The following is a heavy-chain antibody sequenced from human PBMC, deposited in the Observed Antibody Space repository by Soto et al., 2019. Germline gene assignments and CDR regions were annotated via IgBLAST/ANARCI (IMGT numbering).Heavy chain of an antibody. V-gene: IGHV4-61*01. CDR1: GGSVSSGSYY. Sequence: QVQLQESGPGLVKPSETLSLTCTVSGGSVSSGSYYWSWIRQPPGKGLEWIGYIYYSGSTNYNPSLKSRVTRSVDTSNDQFSLTLSSGTAADTAVYYCASGSYSNWFDPWGPGPLVTVSS. CDR2: IYYSGST. J-gene: IGHJ5*02. D-gene: IGHD1-26*01. CDR3: ASGSYSNWFDP.